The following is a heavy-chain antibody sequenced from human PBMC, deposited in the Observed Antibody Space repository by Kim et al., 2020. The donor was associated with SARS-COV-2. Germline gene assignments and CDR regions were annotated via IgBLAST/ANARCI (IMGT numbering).Heavy chain of an antibody. Sequence: GGSLRLSCAASGFTFSSYPMSWVRQAPGKGLEWVSSISGSGDNTYYADSVKGRFTISRDTSKNTLYLQMNSLRAEDTAVYYCAKGASSSWYWFDPWGQGTLVTVSS. CDR2: ISGSGDNT. CDR3: AKGASSSWYWFDP. CDR1: GFTFSSYP. V-gene: IGHV3-23*01. J-gene: IGHJ5*02. D-gene: IGHD6-13*01.